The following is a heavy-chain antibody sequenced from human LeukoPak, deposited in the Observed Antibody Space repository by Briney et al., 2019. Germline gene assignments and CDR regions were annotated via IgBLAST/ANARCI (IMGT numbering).Heavy chain of an antibody. CDR1: GGSISSYY. Sequence: SETLSLTCTVSGGSISSYYWSLIRPPPGKGLGWIGYIYYSGCTNYNPSLKSRVTISVDTSKNQFSLKLSSVTAADTAVYYCARSITMVRGVMYYYYYMDVWGKGTTVTVSS. CDR2: IYYSGCT. CDR3: ARSITMVRGVMYYYYYMDV. J-gene: IGHJ6*03. D-gene: IGHD3-10*01. V-gene: IGHV4-59*13.